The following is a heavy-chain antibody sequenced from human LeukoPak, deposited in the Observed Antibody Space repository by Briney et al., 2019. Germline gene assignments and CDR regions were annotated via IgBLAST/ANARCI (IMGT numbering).Heavy chain of an antibody. CDR3: TKSRSGSSNWALQVFDN. J-gene: IGHJ4*02. Sequence: GGSLRLSCAGSGFTFTRYWMNWVRQAPGKGLVWVSRINSDGSSTSYADSVKGRFTISRDNAKNTLYLQLNSLRAEDTAVYYCTKSRSGSSNWALQVFDNWGQGALVTVSS. V-gene: IGHV3-74*01. CDR1: GFTFTRYW. D-gene: IGHD4-11*01. CDR2: INSDGSST.